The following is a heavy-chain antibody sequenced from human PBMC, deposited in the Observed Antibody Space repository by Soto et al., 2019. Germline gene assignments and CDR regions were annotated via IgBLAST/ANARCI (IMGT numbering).Heavy chain of an antibody. CDR2: IGGSGGST. V-gene: IGHV3-23*01. Sequence: PGGSLRLSCAASGFTFSSYAMSWVRQAPGKGLEWVSAIGGSGGSTYYADSVKGRFTISRDNSKNTLFLQMNSLRAEDTAVYYCAKDPYYYDTSEMDVWAQGTTVTVSS. CDR1: GFTFSSYA. D-gene: IGHD3-22*01. CDR3: AKDPYYYDTSEMDV. J-gene: IGHJ6*02.